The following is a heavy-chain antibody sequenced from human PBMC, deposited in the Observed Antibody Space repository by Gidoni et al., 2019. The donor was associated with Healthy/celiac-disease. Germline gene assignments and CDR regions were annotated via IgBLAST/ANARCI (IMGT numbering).Heavy chain of an antibody. Sequence: VQLVESGGGLVQPGGSLSLSCAASVFTFSSYWMSWVRQAPGKGLAWVANIKQDGSEKYYVDSGKGRFTISRDNAKNSLYLQMNSLRAEDTAVYYCARVVVRGVLSYYYGMDVWGQGTTVTVSS. J-gene: IGHJ6*02. CDR3: ARVVVRGVLSYYYGMDV. CDR2: IKQDGSEK. V-gene: IGHV3-7*04. CDR1: VFTFSSYW. D-gene: IGHD3-10*01.